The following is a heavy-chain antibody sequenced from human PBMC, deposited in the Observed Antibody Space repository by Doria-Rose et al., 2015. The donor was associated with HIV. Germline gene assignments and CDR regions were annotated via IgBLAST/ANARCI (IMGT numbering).Heavy chain of an antibody. V-gene: IGHV1-69*12. CDR3: ASPPRGYSHGFDWYFDL. Sequence: QVQLVQSGAEVRKPGSSVKVSCKASGGTFSSYAISWVRQAPGQGLEWMGGIIPIFATTNYAQKFQGRVTITADEPTSTAYMELSSLRSEDTAVYYCASPPRGYSHGFDWYFDLWGRGTLVIVSS. D-gene: IGHD5-18*01. CDR2: IIPIFATT. J-gene: IGHJ2*01. CDR1: GGTFSSYA.